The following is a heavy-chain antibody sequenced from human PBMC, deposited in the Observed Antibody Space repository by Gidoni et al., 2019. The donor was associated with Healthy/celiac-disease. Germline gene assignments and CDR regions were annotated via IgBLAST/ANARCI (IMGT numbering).Heavy chain of an antibody. D-gene: IGHD3-10*01. CDR3: AGGHVWFEINDAFDI. CDR1: GFSFGDDY. CDR2: INSGGNTI. Sequence: QVQLVVSGGGLVKPGGSLRPSRPASGFSFGDDYMRWIRQAPGKGLGWVAYINSGGNTIYYADSEKGGFTITKNNAKNSLYLKMSSLRAEDAAVYCGAGGHVWFEINDAFDIWGQGTMVTVSS. V-gene: IGHV3-11*01. J-gene: IGHJ3*02.